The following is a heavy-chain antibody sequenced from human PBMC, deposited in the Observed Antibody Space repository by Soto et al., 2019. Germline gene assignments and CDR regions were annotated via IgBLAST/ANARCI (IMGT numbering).Heavy chain of an antibody. D-gene: IGHD1-1*01. CDR3: AKGTSPIYYYYMDV. Sequence: LRLSCAASGFTFDDYAMHWVRQAPGKGLEWVSGISWNSGSIGYADSVKGRFTISRDNAKNSLYLQMNSLRAEDTALYYCAKGTSPIYYYYMDVWGKGTTVTVSS. CDR1: GFTFDDYA. V-gene: IGHV3-9*01. J-gene: IGHJ6*03. CDR2: ISWNSGSI.